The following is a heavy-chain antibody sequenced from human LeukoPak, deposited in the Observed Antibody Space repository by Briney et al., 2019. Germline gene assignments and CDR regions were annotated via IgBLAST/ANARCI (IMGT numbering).Heavy chain of an antibody. Sequence: YPSETLSLTCTVSGGSISSYYWSWIRQPPGKGLEWIGYIYYSGSTNYNPSLKSRVTISVDTSKNQFSLKLSSVTAADTAVYYCARLRQGYSSSWYYSRLAYYYYMDVWGKGTTVTISS. V-gene: IGHV4-59*01. CDR1: GGSISSYY. J-gene: IGHJ6*03. D-gene: IGHD6-13*01. CDR3: ARLRQGYSSSWYYSRLAYYYYMDV. CDR2: IYYSGST.